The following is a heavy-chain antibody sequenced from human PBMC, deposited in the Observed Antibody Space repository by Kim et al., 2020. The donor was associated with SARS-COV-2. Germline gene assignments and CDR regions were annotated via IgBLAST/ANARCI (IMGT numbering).Heavy chain of an antibody. J-gene: IGHJ6*02. V-gene: IGHV1-69*13. CDR3: NYYGSGSYYNEVDV. D-gene: IGHD3-10*01. Sequence: SVKVSCKASGGTFSSYAISWVRQAPGQGLEWMGGIIPIFGTANYAQKFQGRVTITADESTSTAYMELSSLRSEDTAVYYCNYYGSGSYYNEVDVWGQGTTVTVSS. CDR1: GGTFSSYA. CDR2: IIPIFGTA.